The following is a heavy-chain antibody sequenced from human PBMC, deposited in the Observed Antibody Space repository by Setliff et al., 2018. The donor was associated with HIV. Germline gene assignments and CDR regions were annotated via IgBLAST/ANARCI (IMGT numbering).Heavy chain of an antibody. J-gene: IGHJ4*02. D-gene: IGHD1-26*01. CDR2: ISSSSSYT. V-gene: IGHV3-21*01. CDR1: GFTFSSYS. CDR3: ARDRYSGSSTDY. Sequence: GESLTISCAASGFTFSSYSMNWVRQTPGKGLEWVSYISSSSSYTHYADSVKGRFTISRDNVKNSLYLQMNSLRAEDTAVYYCARDRYSGSSTDYWGQGTLVTVSS.